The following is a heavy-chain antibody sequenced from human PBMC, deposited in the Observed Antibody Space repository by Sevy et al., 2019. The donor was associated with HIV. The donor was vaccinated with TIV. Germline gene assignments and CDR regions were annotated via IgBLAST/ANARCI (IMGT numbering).Heavy chain of an antibody. CDR1: GFTVSRNF. Sequence: GGSLRLSCAASGFTVSRNFMSWIRQAPGKGLEWVSIIYSDGTTFYADSVKGRFTISRDNAKNSLYLQMNSLRDEDTAVYYCARGYRGIYSSFDYWGQGTLVTVSS. J-gene: IGHJ4*02. D-gene: IGHD2-21*01. CDR2: IYSDGTT. CDR3: ARGYRGIYSSFDY. V-gene: IGHV3-53*01.